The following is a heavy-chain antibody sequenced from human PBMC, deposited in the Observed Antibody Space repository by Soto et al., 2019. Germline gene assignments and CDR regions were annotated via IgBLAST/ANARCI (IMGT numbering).Heavy chain of an antibody. J-gene: IGHJ6*02. CDR1: SVHS. CDR3: ARHNSMITLRFNYYYYGMDV. D-gene: IGHD3-3*01. Sequence: SVHSRSPNHDPEKKGLEWIGEINHSGSTNYNPSLKSRVTISVDTSKNQFSLKLSSVTAADTAVYYCARHNSMITLRFNYYYYGMDVRCQWTTIT. CDR2: INHSGST. V-gene: IGHV4-34*01.